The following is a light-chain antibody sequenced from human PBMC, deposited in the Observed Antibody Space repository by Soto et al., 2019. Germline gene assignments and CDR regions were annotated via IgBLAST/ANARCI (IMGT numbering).Light chain of an antibody. J-gene: IGLJ3*02. CDR2: EVS. CDR1: SSDVGAYKY. CDR3: TSYVGSDIWV. V-gene: IGLV2-8*01. Sequence: QSALTQPPSASGSPGQSVTPPPTPTSSDVGAYKYVSWYQQYPGKAPKLMIYEVSKRPSGVPDRFSGSKSGNTASLTVSGLQAEDEADYYCTSYVGSDIWVFGGGTKLTVL.